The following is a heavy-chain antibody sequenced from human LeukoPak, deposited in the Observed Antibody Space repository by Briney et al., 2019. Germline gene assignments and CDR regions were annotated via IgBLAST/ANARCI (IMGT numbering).Heavy chain of an antibody. CDR2: IYPGDSDT. Sequence: GESLKISCKGSAYSFTSYWIGWVRQMPGKGLEWMGIIYPGDSDTRYSPSFQCQVRISADKPISTAYLQWSSLKASDTAMYYCATQRDLGYCSITSCYTSWFDPWGQGTLVTVSS. CDR3: ATQRDLGYCSITSCYTSWFDP. V-gene: IGHV5-51*01. CDR1: AYSFTSYW. J-gene: IGHJ5*02. D-gene: IGHD2-2*02.